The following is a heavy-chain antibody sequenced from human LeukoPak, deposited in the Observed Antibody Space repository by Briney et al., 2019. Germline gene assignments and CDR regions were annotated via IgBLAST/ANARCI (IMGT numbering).Heavy chain of an antibody. CDR2: IYPADSDT. J-gene: IGHJ3*02. V-gene: IGHV5-51*01. CDR3: ARRLAAANTDAFDI. D-gene: IGHD6-13*01. CDR1: GYSFTTDW. Sequence: GESPKISCKGSGYSFTTDWIGWVRQMPGKGLEWMGIIYPADSDTRYSPSFQGQVTISADKSISTAYLQWSSLKASDTAMYYCARRLAAANTDAFDIWGQGTMVTISS.